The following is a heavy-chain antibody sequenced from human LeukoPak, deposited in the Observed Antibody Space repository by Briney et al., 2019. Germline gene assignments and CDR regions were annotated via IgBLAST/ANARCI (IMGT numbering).Heavy chain of an antibody. CDR3: AKSQTVVPAALDY. V-gene: IGHV3-30*02. Sequence: PGRSLRLSCAASGFIFSSYGMHWVRQAPGKGLEWVAFIRYDGSNKYYADSVKGRFTISRDNSKNTLYLQMNSLRAEDTAVYYCAKSQTVVPAALDYWGQGTLVTVSS. CDR1: GFIFSSYG. D-gene: IGHD2-2*01. J-gene: IGHJ4*02. CDR2: IRYDGSNK.